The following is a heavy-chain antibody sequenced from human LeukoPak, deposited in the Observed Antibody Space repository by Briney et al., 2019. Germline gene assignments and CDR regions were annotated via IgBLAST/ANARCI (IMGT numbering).Heavy chain of an antibody. Sequence: GGSLRLSCAASGFTFSTYAMSWVRQAPGKGLEWVSLIGGSDGRTRYADSVKGRFTISRDNSKNTLYLEMNSLRAEDTAVYYCAKDSSIYDWGYMDVWGKGTTVTISS. V-gene: IGHV3-23*01. J-gene: IGHJ6*03. CDR1: GFTFSTYA. CDR3: AKDSSIYDWGYMDV. D-gene: IGHD3-9*01. CDR2: IGGSDGRT.